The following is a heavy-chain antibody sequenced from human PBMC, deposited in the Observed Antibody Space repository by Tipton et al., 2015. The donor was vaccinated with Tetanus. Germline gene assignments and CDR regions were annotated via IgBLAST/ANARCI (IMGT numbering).Heavy chain of an antibody. J-gene: IGHJ4*02. CDR1: GGSVRSGDYS. D-gene: IGHD2-2*01. V-gene: IGHV4-61*08. Sequence: SLTCTVSGGSVRSGDYSWNWIRQPPGKGLEWLAYVSYSGRTNSNYSLKSRITISQDTSKNQFSLRLSSVTAADSAVYYCAREVPAAGHFDSWGQGTLVTVSS. CDR3: AREVPAAGHFDS. CDR2: VSYSGRT.